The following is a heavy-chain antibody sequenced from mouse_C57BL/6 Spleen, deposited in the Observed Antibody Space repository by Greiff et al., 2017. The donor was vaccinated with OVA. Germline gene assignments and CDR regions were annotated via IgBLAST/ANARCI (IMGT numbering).Heavy chain of an antibody. CDR2: ISGGGGNT. D-gene: IGHD1-2*01. CDR1: GFTFSSYT. Sequence: EVQLVESGGGLVKPGGSLKLSCAASGFTFSSYTMSWVRQTPEKRLEWVATISGGGGNTYYPDSVKGRFTISRDNAKNTLYLQMSSLRSEDTALYYCARHITDYYYAMDYWGQGTSVTVSS. V-gene: IGHV5-9*01. J-gene: IGHJ4*01. CDR3: ARHITDYYYAMDY.